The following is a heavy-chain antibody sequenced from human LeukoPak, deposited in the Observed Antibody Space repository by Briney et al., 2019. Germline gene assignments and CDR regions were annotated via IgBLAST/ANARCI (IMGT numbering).Heavy chain of an antibody. D-gene: IGHD2-15*01. CDR2: IYGGGGST. Sequence: GGSLRLSCAASGFTFSSYAMSWVRQAPGKGLEWVSPIYGGGGSTYYTDSVKGRFTISRDNSKNTLYLQMNSLRAEDTAVYYCAKTRYCSGGSYYLDCWGQGTLVTVSS. CDR1: GFTFSSYA. CDR3: AKTRYCSGGSYYLDC. J-gene: IGHJ4*01. V-gene: IGHV3-23*01.